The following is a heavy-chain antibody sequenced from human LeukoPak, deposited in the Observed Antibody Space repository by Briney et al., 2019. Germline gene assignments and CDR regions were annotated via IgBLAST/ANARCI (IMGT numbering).Heavy chain of an antibody. CDR3: ARDDGDYSFDY. J-gene: IGHJ4*02. Sequence: GGSLRLSRAASGFTFSSYSMNWVRQAPGKGLEWVSYISSSSSTIYYADSVKGRFTISRDNAKNSLYLQMNSLRAEDTAVYYCARDDGDYSFDYWGQGTLVTVSS. D-gene: IGHD4-17*01. V-gene: IGHV3-48*01. CDR2: ISSSSSTI. CDR1: GFTFSSYS.